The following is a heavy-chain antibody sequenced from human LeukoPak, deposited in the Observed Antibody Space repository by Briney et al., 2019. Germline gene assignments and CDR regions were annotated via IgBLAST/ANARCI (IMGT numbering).Heavy chain of an antibody. CDR3: ARDSVNTGGDP. Sequence: SETLSLTCTVSGGSISSGGYYWSWIRQHPGKGLEWIGYIYYSGSTYYTPSLKSRVTISVDTSKNQFSLKLSSVTAADTAVYYCARDSVNTGGDPWGQGTLVTVSS. D-gene: IGHD3-10*01. CDR1: GGSISSGGYY. V-gene: IGHV4-31*03. CDR2: IYYSGST. J-gene: IGHJ5*02.